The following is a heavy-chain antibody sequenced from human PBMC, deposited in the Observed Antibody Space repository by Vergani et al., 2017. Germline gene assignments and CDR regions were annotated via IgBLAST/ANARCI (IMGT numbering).Heavy chain of an antibody. D-gene: IGHD5-12*01. Sequence: QVTLKESGPVLVKPTETLTLTCTVSGFSLSNARMGVSCIRQPPGKALEWLAHIFSNDGKSYSTTLKSRLTISKDTSKSQVILTMTNMNPVDTATYYCARVNVDIVATTIIAPYYYYMDVWGKGTTVTVSS. CDR2: IFSNDGK. CDR3: ARVNVDIVATTIIAPYYYYMDV. CDR1: GFSLSNARMG. J-gene: IGHJ6*03. V-gene: IGHV2-26*01.